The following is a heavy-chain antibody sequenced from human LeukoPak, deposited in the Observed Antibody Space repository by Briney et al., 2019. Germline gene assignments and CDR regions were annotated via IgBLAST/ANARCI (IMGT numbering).Heavy chain of an antibody. CDR2: IKQDGSEK. J-gene: IGHJ6*03. CDR3: ARDSNTHYYYYYYMDV. Sequence: GGSLRLSCAASGFTFSSYWMGWVRQAPGKGLEWVANIKQDGSEKYYVDSVKGRFTISRDNAKNSLYLQMNSLRAEDTAVYYCARDSNTHYYYYYYMDVWGKGTTVTVSS. D-gene: IGHD2-2*01. CDR1: GFTFSSYW. V-gene: IGHV3-7*01.